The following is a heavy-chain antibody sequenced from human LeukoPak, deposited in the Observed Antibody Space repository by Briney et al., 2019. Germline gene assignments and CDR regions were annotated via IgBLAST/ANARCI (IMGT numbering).Heavy chain of an antibody. Sequence: GGSLRLSCAASGFTFDDYAMHWVRQAPGKGLEWVSGISWNSGSIGYADSVKGRFTISRDNAKNSLYLQMNSLRAEDTAVYYCAKDVGYCSSTSCPFWFDPWGQGTLVTVSS. V-gene: IGHV3-9*01. CDR3: AKDVGYCSSTSCPFWFDP. D-gene: IGHD2-2*01. J-gene: IGHJ5*02. CDR2: ISWNSGSI. CDR1: GFTFDDYA.